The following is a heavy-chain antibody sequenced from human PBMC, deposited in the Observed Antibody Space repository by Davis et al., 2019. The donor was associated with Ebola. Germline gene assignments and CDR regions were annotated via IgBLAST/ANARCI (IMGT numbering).Heavy chain of an antibody. D-gene: IGHD2-2*01. CDR2: IYYSGST. Sequence: SETLSLTCTVSGGSTSSSSYYCGWIRQPPGKGLEWIGSIYYSGSTYYNPSLKSRVTISVDTSKNQFSLKLSAVTAADTAVYYCARTRVPAADDAFDIWGQGRMVTVSS. CDR3: ARTRVPAADDAFDI. CDR1: GGSTSSSSYY. J-gene: IGHJ3*02. V-gene: IGHV4-39*01.